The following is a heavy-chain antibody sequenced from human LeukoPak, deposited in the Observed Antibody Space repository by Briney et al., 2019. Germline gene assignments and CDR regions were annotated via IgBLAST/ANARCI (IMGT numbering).Heavy chain of an antibody. V-gene: IGHV3-33*01. D-gene: IGHD3-22*01. CDR2: IWYDGSNK. Sequence: PGRSLRLSCAASGFTFGSYGMHWVRQAPGKGLEWVAVIWYDGSNKYYADSVKGRFTISRDNSKNTLYLQMNSLRAEDTAVYYCARDSYYDHSGGDFDYWGQGTLVTVSS. CDR1: GFTFGSYG. J-gene: IGHJ4*02. CDR3: ARDSYYDHSGGDFDY.